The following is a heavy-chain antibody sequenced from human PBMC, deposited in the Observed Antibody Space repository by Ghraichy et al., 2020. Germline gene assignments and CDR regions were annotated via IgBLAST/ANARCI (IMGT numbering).Heavy chain of an antibody. V-gene: IGHV4-59*12. J-gene: IGHJ4*02. Sequence: SETLSLTCTVSGGSISRFYWSWIRQPPGKELEWIGDVYYSGSTSYNPSLKSRVTISVDTSKNQFSLKLRSVTAADTAVFFCARGNGGNSRYSFDYWGQGTLVTVSS. CDR1: GGSISRFY. CDR2: VYYSGST. CDR3: ARGNGGNSRYSFDY. D-gene: IGHD4-23*01.